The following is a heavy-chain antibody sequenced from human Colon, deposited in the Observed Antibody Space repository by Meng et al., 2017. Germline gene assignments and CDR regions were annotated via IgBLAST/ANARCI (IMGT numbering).Heavy chain of an antibody. V-gene: IGHV4-4*02. CDR3: ARRLTGTGWFDP. J-gene: IGHJ5*02. D-gene: IGHD1/OR15-1a*01. CDR1: GDSITNHNW. Sequence: QVQLRESGPALVKPSETLFLTCAVSGDSITNHNWWAWVRQPPGKGLEWIGEIPHRGSSAYNPSLKSRVTISVDTSKNQFSLKLSSVTAADTAVYYCARRLTGTGWFDPWGQGTLVTVS. CDR2: IPHRGSS.